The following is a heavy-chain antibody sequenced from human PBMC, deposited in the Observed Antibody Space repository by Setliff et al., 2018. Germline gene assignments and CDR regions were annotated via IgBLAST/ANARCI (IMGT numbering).Heavy chain of an antibody. CDR1: GLSYTNDW. CDR3: FGAGTCSY. V-gene: IGHV3-7*01. Sequence: GGSLRLSCTASGLSYTNDWVSWVRQAPGKGLEWLASINPHGSEKYYADSVKGRFTISRDNAKNSLSLQMNNLRTDDTAVYYCFGAGTCSYWGQGTLVTVSS. CDR2: INPHGSEK. J-gene: IGHJ4*02. D-gene: IGHD3-10*01.